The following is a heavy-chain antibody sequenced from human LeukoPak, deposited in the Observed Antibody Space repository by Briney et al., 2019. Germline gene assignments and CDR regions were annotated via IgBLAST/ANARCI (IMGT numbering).Heavy chain of an antibody. CDR3: ARLTARSLDY. Sequence: SQTLSLTCAISGDSFSSNSASWNWIRQSPSRGLEWLGRTYYRSKWNNDYAGSVKSRITINPDTSQNQVSLQLNSMTPDDTAIYYCARLTARSLDYWGQGTLVIVSS. CDR2: TYYRSKWNN. J-gene: IGHJ4*02. V-gene: IGHV6-1*01. D-gene: IGHD1-14*01. CDR1: GDSFSSNSAS.